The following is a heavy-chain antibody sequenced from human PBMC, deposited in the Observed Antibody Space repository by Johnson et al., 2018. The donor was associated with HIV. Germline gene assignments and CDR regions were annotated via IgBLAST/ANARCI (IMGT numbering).Heavy chain of an antibody. D-gene: IGHD6-6*01. CDR3: ARAGSSSSGPRAFDI. CDR1: GLTLSSYA. Sequence: QMLLVESGGGLVKPGGSIRLSCAASGLTLSSYAMHWVRQDPGKGLEWVAVETHDGRNKYYADFVKGRTTISRDNSKNTLYLQMNSLRAEDTAVYYCARAGSSSSGPRAFDIWGQGTMVTVSS. CDR2: ETHDGRNK. V-gene: IGHV3-30-3*01. J-gene: IGHJ3*02.